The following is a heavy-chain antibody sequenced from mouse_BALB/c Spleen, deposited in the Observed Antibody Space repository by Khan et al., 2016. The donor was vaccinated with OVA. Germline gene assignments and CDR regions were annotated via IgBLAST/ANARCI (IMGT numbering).Heavy chain of an antibody. J-gene: IGHJ3*01. CDR3: TRHGYVAWFTY. CDR1: GYSFTTYY. D-gene: IGHD2-2*01. V-gene: IGHV1S135*01. Sequence: EVQLQQSGPELMKPGASVRISCKASGYSFTTYYIHWLMQSHGKSLEWIGYIDPFSGGTTYNQKFKGKATLTVDKSYSTAYIHLSNLTSEDSAVYYCTRHGYVAWFTYWCQGTLVTVSA. CDR2: IDPFSGGT.